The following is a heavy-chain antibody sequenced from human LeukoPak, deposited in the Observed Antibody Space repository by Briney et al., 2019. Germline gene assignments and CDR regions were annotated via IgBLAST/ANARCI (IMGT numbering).Heavy chain of an antibody. J-gene: IGHJ4*02. CDR3: ARASDVFDY. CDR2: LYTSGST. Sequence: PSETLSLTPTVPGGSISSGSHYWSWTRQPAGKGLEWIVRLYTSGSTNYNPSLKSRVAISVDTCKNQCSLKLSSVTASYTAVYYCARASDVFDYWGQGTLVAVSS. CDR1: GGSISSGSHY. V-gene: IGHV4-61*02. D-gene: IGHD3-10*01.